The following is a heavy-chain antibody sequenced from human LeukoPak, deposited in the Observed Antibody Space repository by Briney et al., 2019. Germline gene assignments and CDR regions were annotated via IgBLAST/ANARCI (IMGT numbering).Heavy chain of an antibody. CDR3: ARGRGDYVLRWCDY. J-gene: IGHJ4*02. Sequence: SETLSLTXAVYGGSFSGYYWSWIRQPPGKGLEWIGEINHSGSTNYNPSLKSRVTISVDTSKNQFSLKLSSVTAADTAVYYCARGRGDYVLRWCDYWGQGTLVTVSS. V-gene: IGHV4-34*01. D-gene: IGHD4-17*01. CDR2: INHSGST. CDR1: GGSFSGYY.